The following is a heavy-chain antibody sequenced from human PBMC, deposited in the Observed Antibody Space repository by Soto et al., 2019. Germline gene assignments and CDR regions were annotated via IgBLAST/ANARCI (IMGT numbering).Heavy chain of an antibody. V-gene: IGHV3-73*02. CDR3: TRDPRPDYRADAFDI. D-gene: IGHD4-17*01. CDR1: GFTFSGSA. J-gene: IGHJ3*02. Sequence: EVQLVESGGCLVQPGGSLKLSCAASGFTFSGSAMHWFRQASGKGLEWVGRIRTKANSYATAYAASVKGRFTISRDDSKNTAYLQMNSLKTEDTAVYYCTRDPRPDYRADAFDIWGQGTMVTVSS. CDR2: IRTKANSYAT.